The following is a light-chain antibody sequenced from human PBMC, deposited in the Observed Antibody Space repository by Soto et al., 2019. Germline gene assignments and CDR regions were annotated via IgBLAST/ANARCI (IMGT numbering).Light chain of an antibody. J-gene: IGKJ1*01. Sequence: DIQITQSPSTLSASVGDGVTITCRASQSISSWLAWYQQKPGKAPKLLIYKASSLESGVPSRFSGSGSGTDFTLTISSLQPEDFATYYCQQSYSTPRTFGQGTKVDIK. CDR2: KAS. CDR1: QSISSW. CDR3: QQSYSTPRT. V-gene: IGKV1-5*03.